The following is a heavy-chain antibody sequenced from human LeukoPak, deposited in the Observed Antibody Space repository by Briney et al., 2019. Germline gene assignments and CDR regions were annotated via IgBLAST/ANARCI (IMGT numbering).Heavy chain of an antibody. CDR3: ARDQVTYYDFWSGSASWFDP. D-gene: IGHD3-3*01. CDR2: ISGSGGST. Sequence: PGGSLRLSCAASGFPFSSYAMSWVRQAPGKGLEWVSTISGSGGSTYYADSVKGRFTISRDNSKNTLYLQMNSLRAEDTAVYYCARDQVTYYDFWSGSASWFDPWGQGTLVTVSS. V-gene: IGHV3-23*01. CDR1: GFPFSSYA. J-gene: IGHJ5*02.